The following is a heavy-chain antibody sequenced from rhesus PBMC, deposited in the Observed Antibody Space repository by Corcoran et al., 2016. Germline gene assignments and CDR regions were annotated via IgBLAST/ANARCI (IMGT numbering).Heavy chain of an antibody. CDR3: AKRASPTYWYFDI. Sequence: EVQLVQSGAEVKRPGEALQISCKTSGSSFTSYWVIWVRQMPGKGLEWMGAIDPSDSHTKYSPSFQGQVTISADRSTSTASLQWSSLKASDSATYYCAKRASPTYWYFDIWGPGTPITISS. CDR2: IDPSDSHT. V-gene: IGHV5-2*01. D-gene: IGHD1-38*01. CDR1: GSSFTSYW. J-gene: IGHJ2*01.